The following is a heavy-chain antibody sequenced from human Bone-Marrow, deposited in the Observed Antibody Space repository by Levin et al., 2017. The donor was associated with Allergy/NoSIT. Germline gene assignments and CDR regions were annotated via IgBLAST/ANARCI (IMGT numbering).Heavy chain of an antibody. Sequence: PSETLSLTCAVYGGSFSGYYWSWIRQPPGKGLEWIGEINHSGSTNYNPSLKSRVTISVDTSKNQFSLKLSSVTAADTAVYYCASGGVMGVPDYWGQGTLVTVSS. CDR2: INHSGST. J-gene: IGHJ4*02. CDR1: GGSFSGYY. CDR3: ASGGVMGVPDY. V-gene: IGHV4-34*01. D-gene: IGHD2-21*01.